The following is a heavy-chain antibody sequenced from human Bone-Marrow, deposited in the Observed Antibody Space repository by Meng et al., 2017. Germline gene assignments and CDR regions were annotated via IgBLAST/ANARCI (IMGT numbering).Heavy chain of an antibody. CDR2: FDPEDGET. D-gene: IGHD1-14*01. J-gene: IGHJ5*02. CDR3: ATGLYNPYSEVDP. Sequence: ASVKVSCKVSGYTLTELSMHWVRQAPGKGLEWMGGFDPEDGETIYAQRFQGRVTMTEDTSTDTAYMELSSLRSEDTAVYYCATGLYNPYSEVDPWGQGTLVTVSS. V-gene: IGHV1-24*01. CDR1: GYTLTELS.